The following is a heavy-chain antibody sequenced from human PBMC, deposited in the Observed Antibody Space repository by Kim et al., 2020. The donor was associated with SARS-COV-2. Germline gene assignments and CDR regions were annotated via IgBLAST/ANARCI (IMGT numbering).Heavy chain of an antibody. CDR2: ISYDGSKT. CDR3: ARDADGYNLVMAY. CDR1: GFTFSRYA. J-gene: IGHJ4*02. Sequence: GGSLRLSCAASGFTFSRYALHWVRQAPGKGLEWMAVISYDGSKTFYKDSVNGRFTISRDNSKNTLSLQMNSLRPEDTAVYYCARDADGYNLVMAYWGQGTLVTVSS. V-gene: IGHV3-30*04. D-gene: IGHD5-12*01.